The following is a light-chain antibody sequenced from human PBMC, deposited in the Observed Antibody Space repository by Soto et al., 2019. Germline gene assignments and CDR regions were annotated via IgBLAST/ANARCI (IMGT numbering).Light chain of an antibody. CDR2: DAS. J-gene: IGKJ1*01. Sequence: DMQMTQSPSTLSASVGDTVTVTCRASQSVSGWLAWYQQKPGKAPKLPIYDASSLESGVPSRFSGSGSGTEFTLTISSLQPDDFATYYCQQYNSYSPTFGQGTKVDIK. CDR3: QQYNSYSPT. CDR1: QSVSGW. V-gene: IGKV1-5*01.